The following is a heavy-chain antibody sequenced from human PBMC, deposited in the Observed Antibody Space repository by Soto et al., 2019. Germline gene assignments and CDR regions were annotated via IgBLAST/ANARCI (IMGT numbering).Heavy chain of an antibody. CDR1: GFTVSNNY. CDR2: IYSGGGT. Sequence: EVQLVESGGGLVQPGGSLRLSCAASGFTVSNNYMNWFRLAPGKGLEWVSLIYSGGGTYYADTVKGRFTISRDNSKNTLYLQMNSLRAEDTAVYYWGRNGWGMATVGMWGPGTLVTVSS. V-gene: IGHV3-53*01. D-gene: IGHD4-4*01. CDR3: GRNGWGMATVGM. J-gene: IGHJ4*02.